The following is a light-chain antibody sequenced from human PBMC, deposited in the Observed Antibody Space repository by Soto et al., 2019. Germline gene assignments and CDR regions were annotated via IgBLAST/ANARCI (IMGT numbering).Light chain of an antibody. CDR2: DAS. Sequence: EIVLTQSPGTLSLSPVERATLSCRASQSLSSTYLAWYQQKPGQAPRLLIYDASNRATGIPARFSGSGSGTDFTLTISSLEPEDFAVYYCQQRSNWPPFFGQGTRLEIK. CDR1: QSLSSTY. J-gene: IGKJ5*01. CDR3: QQRSNWPPF. V-gene: IGKV3-11*01.